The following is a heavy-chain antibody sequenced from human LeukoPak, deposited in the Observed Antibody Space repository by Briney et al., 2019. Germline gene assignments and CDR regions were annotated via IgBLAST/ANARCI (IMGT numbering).Heavy chain of an antibody. D-gene: IGHD6-13*01. CDR3: ATAPPRLGDGPQYQHDY. Sequence: GGSLTLTCAPNESTSRSSSAPRIGCVPAKVLNRMPVISFDGSEEYYADSVKGRFTISRHNSKNALYLQMNSLRPDDTAVYYCATAPPRLGDGPQYQHDYWGQGTLVTVS. CDR2: ISFDGSEE. CDR1: ESTSRSSS. J-gene: IGHJ4*02. V-gene: IGHV3-30*04.